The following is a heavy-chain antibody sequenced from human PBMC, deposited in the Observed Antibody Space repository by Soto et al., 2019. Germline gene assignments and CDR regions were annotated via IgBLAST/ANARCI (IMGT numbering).Heavy chain of an antibody. CDR2: IIPIFGTA. V-gene: IGHV1-69*01. Sequence: VQLVQSGAEVKKPGSSVKLSCKASGGTFNRYTISWVRQAPGQGLEWMGGIIPIFGTANYAQKFQGRVASIADESTGAAYMELRSLRSEDTAVYYCALWGFRDGNNSKYNYSGMDVWGQGTTVTVSS. D-gene: IGHD1-1*01. CDR1: GGTFNRYT. CDR3: ALWGFRDGNNSKYNYSGMDV. J-gene: IGHJ6*02.